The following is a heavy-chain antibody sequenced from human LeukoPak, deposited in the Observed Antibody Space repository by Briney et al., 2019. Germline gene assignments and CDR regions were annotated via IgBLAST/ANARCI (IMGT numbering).Heavy chain of an antibody. CDR1: GYTFTSYD. Sequence: ASVKVSCKASGYTFTSYDINWVRQATGQGLEWMGWMNPNSGNTGYAQKLQGRVTMTTDTSTSTAYMELRSLRSDDTAVYYCARVKIAVAVDGDYFDYWGKGTLVTVSS. V-gene: IGHV1-8*02. CDR2: MNPNSGNT. CDR3: ARVKIAVAVDGDYFDY. D-gene: IGHD6-19*01. J-gene: IGHJ4*02.